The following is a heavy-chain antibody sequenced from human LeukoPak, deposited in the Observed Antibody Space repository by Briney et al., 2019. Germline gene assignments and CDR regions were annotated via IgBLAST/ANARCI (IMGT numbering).Heavy chain of an antibody. CDR1: RGSISGYY. Sequence: SETLSLTCSVSRGSISGYYWSWIRQPPGKGLEWIGWINYSGATYFNPSLKSRALMSIDTSMNQLSLRLYSVTAADTAIYYCARHSSGWHLDFWGRGTLVTVSS. CDR3: ARHSSGWHLDF. V-gene: IGHV4-59*01. D-gene: IGHD6-19*01. CDR2: INYSGAT. J-gene: IGHJ4*02.